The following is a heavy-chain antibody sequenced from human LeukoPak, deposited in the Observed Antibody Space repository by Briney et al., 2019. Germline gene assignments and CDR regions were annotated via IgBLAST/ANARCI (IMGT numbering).Heavy chain of an antibody. CDR2: IYYSGST. Sequence: SETLSLTCTVSVGSISSYYWSWIRQPPGKGLEGIGHIYYSGSTNYNPSLKSRVTISVDTSKNQFSLKLSSVTAADTAVYYCARLVTMVRGVIRRGYYFDSWGQGTLVTVSS. CDR1: VGSISSYY. J-gene: IGHJ4*02. V-gene: IGHV4-59*08. D-gene: IGHD3-10*01. CDR3: ARLVTMVRGVIRRGYYFDS.